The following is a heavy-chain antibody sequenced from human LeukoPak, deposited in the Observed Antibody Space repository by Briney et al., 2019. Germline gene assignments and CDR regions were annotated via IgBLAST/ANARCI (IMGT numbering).Heavy chain of an antibody. Sequence: SETLSLTCAVYDGSFSGSYCTWIRQPPGKGLEWIGEINHSGSANYNPSPKSRVTMSVDTFKNQFSLKLTSVTAADTAVYYCAREVGQYSSGWLSSEYYFDSWGQGTLVTVSS. V-gene: IGHV4-34*01. CDR3: AREVGQYSSGWLSSEYYFDS. J-gene: IGHJ4*02. CDR2: INHSGSA. D-gene: IGHD6-19*01. CDR1: DGSFSGSY.